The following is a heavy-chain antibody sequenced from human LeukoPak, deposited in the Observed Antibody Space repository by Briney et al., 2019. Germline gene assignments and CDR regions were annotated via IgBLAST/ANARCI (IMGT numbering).Heavy chain of an antibody. V-gene: IGHV1-2*06. CDR1: GYTFTGYY. CDR3: LRDSRVLGDY. CDR2: IDPNSGGT. J-gene: IGHJ4*02. Sequence: ASVKVSCKASGYTFTGYYMQWVRQAPGQGLEWMGRIDPNSGGTEYAPQFQGRVTVTRDTSISTAYMELSSLTSDDTAVYYCLRDSRVLGDYWGQGTLVTVSS. D-gene: IGHD3-16*01.